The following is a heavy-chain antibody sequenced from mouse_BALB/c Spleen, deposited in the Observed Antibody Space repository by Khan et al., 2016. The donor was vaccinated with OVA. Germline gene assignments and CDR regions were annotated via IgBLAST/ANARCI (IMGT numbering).Heavy chain of an antibody. J-gene: IGHJ1*01. CDR2: IRYSGST. Sequence: EVQLQESGPGLVKPSQSLSLTCTVTGYSITSDYAWNWIRQFPGNKLEWMGYIRYSGSTSYNPSLKSRISITRDTSKNPFFLQLNSVTTEDTATYYCARRAYYGNWYFDVWGAGTTVTVSS. D-gene: IGHD2-1*01. CDR3: ARRAYYGNWYFDV. V-gene: IGHV3-2*02. CDR1: GYSITSDYA.